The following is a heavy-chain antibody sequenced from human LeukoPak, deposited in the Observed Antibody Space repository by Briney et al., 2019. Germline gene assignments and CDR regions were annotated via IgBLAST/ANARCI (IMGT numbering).Heavy chain of an antibody. J-gene: IGHJ4*02. CDR3: ARDIGTSWYIFDY. V-gene: IGHV3-30*02. D-gene: IGHD6-13*01. CDR2: IWYDGSNK. CDR1: GFTFSSYG. Sequence: GGSLRLSCAASGFTFSSYGMHWVRQAPGKGLEWVAFIWYDGSNKYYADSVKGRFTISRDNSKNTLYLQMNSLRGEDTAVYYCARDIGTSWYIFDYWGQGTLVTVSS.